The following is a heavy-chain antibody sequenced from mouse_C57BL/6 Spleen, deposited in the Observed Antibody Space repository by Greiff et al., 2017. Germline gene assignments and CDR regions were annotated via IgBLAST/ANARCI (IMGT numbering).Heavy chain of an antibody. CDR1: GFNIKDYY. Sequence: VQLQQSGAELVRPGASVKLSCTASGFNIKDYYMHWVKQRPEQGLEWIGRIDPEDGDTEYAPKFQGKATMTADTSSNTAYLQLSSLTSEDTAVYYCTTWPYDSTYYFDYWGQGTTLTVSS. J-gene: IGHJ2*01. D-gene: IGHD2-5*01. CDR3: TTWPYDSTYYFDY. V-gene: IGHV14-1*01. CDR2: IDPEDGDT.